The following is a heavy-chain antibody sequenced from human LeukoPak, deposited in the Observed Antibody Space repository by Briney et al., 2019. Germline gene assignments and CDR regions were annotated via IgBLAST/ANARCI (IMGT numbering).Heavy chain of an antibody. CDR2: INHSGST. Sequence: SETLSLTCAVYGGSFSGYYWSWIRQPPGKGLEWIGEINHSGSTNYNPSLKSRVTISVDTSKNQFSLKLSSVTAADTAVYYCARADTAMVNARYNWFDPWGQGTLVTVSS. D-gene: IGHD5-18*01. V-gene: IGHV4-34*01. J-gene: IGHJ5*02. CDR1: GGSFSGYY. CDR3: ARADTAMVNARYNWFDP.